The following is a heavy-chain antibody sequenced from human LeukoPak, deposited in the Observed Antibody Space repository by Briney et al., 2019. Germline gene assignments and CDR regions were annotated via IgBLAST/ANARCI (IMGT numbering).Heavy chain of an antibody. J-gene: IGHJ3*02. CDR2: INPSGGSK. CDR3: AREFPAVGHAFDI. CDR1: GYTFTSYY. D-gene: IGHD1-26*01. V-gene: IGHV1-46*01. Sequence: ASVKVSCKASGYTFTSYYMHWVRQAPGQGLEWMGIINPSGGSKSYAQKFQGRVTMTRDTSTSTVYMELSSLRSEDTAVYYCAREFPAVGHAFDIWGQGTMVTVSS.